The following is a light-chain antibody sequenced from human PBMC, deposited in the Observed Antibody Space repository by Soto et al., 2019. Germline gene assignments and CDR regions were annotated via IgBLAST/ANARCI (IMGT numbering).Light chain of an antibody. J-gene: IGLJ2*01. CDR1: SSNIGRNS. CDR3: SAWDDSLNGLVV. Sequence: QSVLTQPPSASGTPGQRVTISCSGSSSNIGRNSVTWYQQLPGTAPKLLIHSNNQRPSGVPDRFSGSKSGTSASLAISGLQSEDEADYYCSAWDDSLNGLVVFGGGTKLTVL. CDR2: SNN. V-gene: IGLV1-44*01.